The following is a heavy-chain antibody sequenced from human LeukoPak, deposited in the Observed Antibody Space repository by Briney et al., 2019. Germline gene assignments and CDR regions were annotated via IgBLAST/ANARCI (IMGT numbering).Heavy chain of an antibody. CDR2: IYYSGST. V-gene: IGHV4-59*01. CDR3: ARDNSGHGDNGMDV. CDR1: GGSISSYY. Sequence: SETLSLTCTVSGGSISSYYWSWIRQPPGKGLEWIGYIYYSGSTNYNPSLKSRVTISVETSKNQFSLKLSSVTAADTAVYYCARDNSGHGDNGMDVWGQGTTVTVSS. D-gene: IGHD3-10*01. J-gene: IGHJ6*02.